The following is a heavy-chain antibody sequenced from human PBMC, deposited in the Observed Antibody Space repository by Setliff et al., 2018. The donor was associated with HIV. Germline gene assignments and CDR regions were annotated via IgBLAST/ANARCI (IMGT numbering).Heavy chain of an antibody. CDR2: ISSSSSYI. J-gene: IGHJ5*02. D-gene: IGHD2-2*01. CDR1: GFTFSSYS. Sequence: GSLRLSCVASGFTFSSYSMNWVRQAPGKGLEWVSSISSSSSYIKYAQTVEGRFTISRDKAKNSLSLLMTSLRADDTAVYYCARDSSTSSGVVWFDPWGQGTLVTVSS. V-gene: IGHV3-21*01. CDR3: ARDSSTSSGVVWFDP.